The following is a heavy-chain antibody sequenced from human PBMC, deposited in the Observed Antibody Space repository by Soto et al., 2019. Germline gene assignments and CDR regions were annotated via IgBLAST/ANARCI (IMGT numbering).Heavy chain of an antibody. CDR2: MWYDGSDT. Sequence: QVQLVESGGGVVQPGRSLRLSCVGSGFIFSNNGMHWVRKTPGKGLEWMAFMWYDGSDTFYSDPVKGRFTILRDNYKNTLFLHMSNLRAEDTAMYYCTIVRVADSALDHWGQGTLVTVSS. V-gene: IGHV3-33*08. J-gene: IGHJ4*02. CDR3: TIVRVADSALDH. D-gene: IGHD3-10*02. CDR1: GFIFSNNG.